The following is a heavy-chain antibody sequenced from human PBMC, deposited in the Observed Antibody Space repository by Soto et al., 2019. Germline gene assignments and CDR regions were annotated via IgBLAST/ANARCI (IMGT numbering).Heavy chain of an antibody. Sequence: SVKVSCKASGGTFSSYAISWVRQAPGQGLEWMGGIIPIFGTANYAQKFQGRVTITADESTSTAYMELSSLRSEDTAVYYCARDKVQWRVSYYYYGMDVWGRGTTVTVSS. J-gene: IGHJ6*02. V-gene: IGHV1-69*13. CDR3: ARDKVQWRVSYYYYGMDV. CDR1: GGTFSSYA. CDR2: IIPIFGTA. D-gene: IGHD6-19*01.